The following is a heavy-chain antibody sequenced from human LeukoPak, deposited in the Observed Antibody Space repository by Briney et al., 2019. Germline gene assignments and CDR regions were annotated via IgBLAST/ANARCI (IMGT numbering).Heavy chain of an antibody. CDR2: IIPILGIA. CDR1: GGTFSSYA. J-gene: IGHJ4*02. D-gene: IGHD3-10*01. CDR3: ARGQGSGSFMGAY. Sequence: ASVKVSCKASGGTFSSYAISWVRQAPGQGLEWMGRIIPILGIANYAQKFQGRVTITADKSTSTAYMELSSLRSENTAVYYCARGQGSGSFMGAYWGQGTLVTVSS. V-gene: IGHV1-69*04.